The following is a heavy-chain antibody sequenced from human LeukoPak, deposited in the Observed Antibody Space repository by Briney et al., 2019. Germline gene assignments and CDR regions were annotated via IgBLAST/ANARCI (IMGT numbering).Heavy chain of an antibody. D-gene: IGHD3-9*01. V-gene: IGHV3-74*01. Sequence: GGSLRLSCAASGFTFHSYWMHWVRQAPGKGLVWVSRIDNDGGSTTYADSVKGRFTISRDNATNTLYLQMNSVRAEDTAVYYCARSWFPYYFDYWGQGTLVTVSS. CDR1: GFTFHSYW. J-gene: IGHJ4*02. CDR2: IDNDGGST. CDR3: ARSWFPYYFDY.